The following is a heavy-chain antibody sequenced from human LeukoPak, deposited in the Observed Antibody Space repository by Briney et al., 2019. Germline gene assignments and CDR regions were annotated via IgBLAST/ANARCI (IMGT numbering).Heavy chain of an antibody. V-gene: IGHV3-48*03. Sequence: GGSLRLSCAVSGFTFSSYEMNWGRQAPGKGVEWVSYISSSGSTIYYADSVKGRFTISRDNAKNSLYLQMNSLRAEDTAVYYCARDSKWLRACDYWGQGTLVTVSS. CDR1: GFTFSSYE. D-gene: IGHD5-12*01. J-gene: IGHJ4*02. CDR3: ARDSKWLRACDY. CDR2: ISSSGSTI.